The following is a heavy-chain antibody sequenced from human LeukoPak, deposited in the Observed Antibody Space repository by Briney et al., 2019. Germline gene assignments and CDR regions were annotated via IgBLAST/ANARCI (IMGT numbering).Heavy chain of an antibody. CDR1: GGSISTSY. CDR2: LYTSGNT. V-gene: IGHV4-4*07. J-gene: IGHJ4*02. CDR3: ARGDYASMRGYY. D-gene: IGHD3-10*01. Sequence: SETLSLTCIVSGGSISTSYWSWIRQPAGKGLEWIGRLYTSGNTVYNPPLKSRVTMSVDTSKNQFSLKLSSVTAADTAVYYCARGDYASMRGYYWGQGTLVTVSS.